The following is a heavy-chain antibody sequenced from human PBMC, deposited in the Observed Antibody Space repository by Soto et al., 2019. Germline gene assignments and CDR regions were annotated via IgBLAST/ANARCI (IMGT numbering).Heavy chain of an antibody. D-gene: IGHD6-6*01. CDR2: ISGGGGRT. CDR1: GLSFSSYA. J-gene: IGHJ6*02. Sequence: GGSLRLSCAASGLSFSSYAMTWVRQAPGKGLEWVSGISGGGGRTYYADSVKGRFTISRDNAKNTLYLQMNSLRAEDSAVYYCERRPDAAPITRGHYGLDVWGQGTAVTVPS. V-gene: IGHV3-23*01. CDR3: ERRPDAAPITRGHYGLDV.